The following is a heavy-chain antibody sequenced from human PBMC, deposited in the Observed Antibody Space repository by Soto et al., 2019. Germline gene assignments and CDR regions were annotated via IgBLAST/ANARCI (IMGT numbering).Heavy chain of an antibody. CDR1: GFTFSSYA. J-gene: IGHJ6*02. CDR2: ISGSGGST. D-gene: IGHD3-22*01. CDR3: VKDAYYYDSSGYSTPGYYGMDV. V-gene: IGHV3-23*01. Sequence: GGSLRLSCAASGFTFSSYAMSWVRQAPGKGLEWVSAISGSGGSTYYADSVKGRFTISRDNSKNTLYLQMNSLRAENTAVYYCVKDAYYYDSSGYSTPGYYGMDVWGQGTTVTVYS.